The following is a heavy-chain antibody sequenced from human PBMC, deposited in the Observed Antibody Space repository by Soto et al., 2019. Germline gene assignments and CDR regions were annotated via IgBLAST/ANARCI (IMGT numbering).Heavy chain of an antibody. V-gene: IGHV3-48*03. CDR3: AGPRSSFDY. CDR2: ISSSGSTI. Sequence: GGSLRLSCAASGFTFSSYEMNWVRQAPGKGPEWVSYISSSGSTIYYADSVKGRFTISRDNAKNSLYLQMNSLRAEDTAVYYCAGPRSSFDYWGQGTLVTVSS. J-gene: IGHJ4*02. CDR1: GFTFSSYE.